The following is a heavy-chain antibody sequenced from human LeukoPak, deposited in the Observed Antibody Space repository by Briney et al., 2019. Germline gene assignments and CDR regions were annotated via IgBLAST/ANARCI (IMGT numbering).Heavy chain of an antibody. J-gene: IGHJ4*02. D-gene: IGHD1/OR15-1a*01. CDR3: ARTNNVFYYFDY. Sequence: SETLSLTCTVSGGSISSYYWSWIRQPPGKGLEWIGYIYYSGSTNYNPSLKSRVTISVDTSKKQFSLKLSSVTAADTAVYYCARTNNVFYYFDYWGQGTLVTVSS. V-gene: IGHV4-59*01. CDR1: GGSISSYY. CDR2: IYYSGST.